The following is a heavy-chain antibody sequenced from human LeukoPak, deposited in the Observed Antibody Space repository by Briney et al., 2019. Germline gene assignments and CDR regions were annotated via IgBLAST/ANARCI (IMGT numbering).Heavy chain of an antibody. CDR3: ATLDSTKSVL. D-gene: IGHD2-2*01. CDR1: GFRYGRDW. J-gene: IGHJ1*01. V-gene: IGHV3-7*01. CDR2: VKQDGTEK. Sequence: QPGGSLRLTCVASGFRYGRDWISWARQAPGEGLEWVACVKQDGTEKNYVVSVWGRFTVSVDNGKNSLDLQMNSLRAEDTAKYYCATLDSTKSVLWGRGTAVIVSS.